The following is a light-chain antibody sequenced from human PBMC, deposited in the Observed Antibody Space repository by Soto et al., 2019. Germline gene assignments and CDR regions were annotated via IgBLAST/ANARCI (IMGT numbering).Light chain of an antibody. V-gene: IGKV3-20*01. CDR3: QQYYSSPYT. J-gene: IGKJ2*01. Sequence: EIVLTQSPGTLSLSPGERATLSCRTSQSVSSSYLAWYQQKPGQAPRLLMYAASSRATGIPDRFSGSGSGTDFILTISRLEPEDFAVYYCQQYYSSPYTFGQGTELEI. CDR1: QSVSSSY. CDR2: AAS.